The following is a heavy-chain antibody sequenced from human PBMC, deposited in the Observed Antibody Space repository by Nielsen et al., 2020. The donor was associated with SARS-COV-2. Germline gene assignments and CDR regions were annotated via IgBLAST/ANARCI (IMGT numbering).Heavy chain of an antibody. CDR1: GFTFSSYA. CDR3: AKEIAAPRDYYYGMDV. CDR2: ISGSGGST. D-gene: IGHD6-6*01. Sequence: GESLKISCAASGFTFSSYAMSWVRQAPGKGLEWVSAISGSGGSTYYADSVKGRFTISRDNSKNTLYLQMNSLRAEDTAVYYFAKEIAAPRDYYYGMDVWGQGTTVTVSS. J-gene: IGHJ6*02. V-gene: IGHV3-23*01.